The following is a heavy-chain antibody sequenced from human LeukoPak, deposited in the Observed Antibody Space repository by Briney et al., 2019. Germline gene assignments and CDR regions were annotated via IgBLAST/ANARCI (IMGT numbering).Heavy chain of an antibody. CDR2: ISYDGSNK. J-gene: IGHJ4*02. CDR1: GFTFSSYA. D-gene: IGHD3-16*01. CDR3: AKAAGGSTLYFDY. V-gene: IGHV3-30-3*01. Sequence: GGSLRLSCAVSGFTFSSYAMHWVRQAPGKGLEWVAVISYDGSNKYYADSVKGRFTISRDNSKNTLYLQMNSLRAEDTAVYYCAKAAGGSTLYFDYWGQGTLVTVSS.